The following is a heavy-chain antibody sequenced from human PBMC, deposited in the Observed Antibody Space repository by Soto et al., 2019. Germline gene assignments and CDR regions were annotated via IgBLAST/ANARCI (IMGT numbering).Heavy chain of an antibody. D-gene: IGHD4-17*01. CDR3: ARDRYGDRYFDY. V-gene: IGHV4-61*01. CDR2: IYYSGST. Sequence: SETLSLTCTVSGGSVSSGSYYWSWIRQPPGKGLEWIGYIYYSGSTNYNPSLKSRVTISVDTSKNQFSLKLSSVTAADTAVYYCARDRYGDRYFDYWGQGTLVTSPQ. J-gene: IGHJ4*02. CDR1: GGSVSSGSYY.